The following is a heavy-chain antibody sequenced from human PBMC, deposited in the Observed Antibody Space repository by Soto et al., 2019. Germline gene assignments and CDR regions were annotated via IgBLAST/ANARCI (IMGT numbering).Heavy chain of an antibody. J-gene: IGHJ3*02. CDR1: GGTFSSYA. Sequence: QVQLVQSGAEVKKPGASVQVSCKASGGTFSSYAISWVRQAPGQGLEWMGGIIPSFGTANYAQKFQGRVTITSDESTSTAYMELSSLRSEDTAVYYCASVGFDAFDIWGQGTMVTVSS. D-gene: IGHD1-26*01. CDR3: ASVGFDAFDI. CDR2: IIPSFGTA. V-gene: IGHV1-69*01.